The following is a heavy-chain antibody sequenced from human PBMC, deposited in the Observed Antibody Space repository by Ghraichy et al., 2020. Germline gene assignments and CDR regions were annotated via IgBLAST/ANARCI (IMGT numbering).Heavy chain of an antibody. CDR3: ASHITMIVPQFDY. J-gene: IGHJ4*02. D-gene: IGHD3-22*01. CDR2: IIAIIGTA. V-gene: IGHV1-69*13. CDR1: GGTFSIYA. Sequence: SVKVSCKASGGTFSIYAISWVRQAPGQGLEWMGGIIAIIGTAIYAQKFQGRVTITADESTSTAYMELSSLRSEDTAVYYCASHITMIVPQFDYWGQGTLVTVSS.